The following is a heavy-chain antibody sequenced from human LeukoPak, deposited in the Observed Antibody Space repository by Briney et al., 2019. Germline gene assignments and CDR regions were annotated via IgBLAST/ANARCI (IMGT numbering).Heavy chain of an antibody. CDR2: ISTSGTYT. J-gene: IGHJ4*02. D-gene: IGHD6-19*01. V-gene: IGHV3-11*06. CDR3: ATSGPPGSVYFDF. Sequence: GGSLRLSCAASGFTFSDYYMTWIRQAPGKGLEWVSYISTSGTYTNNAASVRGRFTISRDNAKNSLYLQMSSLRAEDTAVYYCATSGPPGSVYFDFWGQGTLVTVSS. CDR1: GFTFSDYY.